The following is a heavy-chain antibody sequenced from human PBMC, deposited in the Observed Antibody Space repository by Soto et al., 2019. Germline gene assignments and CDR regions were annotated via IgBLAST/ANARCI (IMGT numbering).Heavy chain of an antibody. CDR3: ARAHYGDYGYGMDV. V-gene: IGHV4-30-2*01. CDR1: GGSISSGDYS. D-gene: IGHD4-17*01. Sequence: QLQLQESGSGLVKPSQTLSLTCAVSGGSISSGDYSWSWIRQPPGKGLEWIGYIYHSGSTYYNPSLKSRVTISVDRSKNQFSLKRSSVTAVDTAVYYCARAHYGDYGYGMDVWGQGTTVTVSS. CDR2: IYHSGST. J-gene: IGHJ6*02.